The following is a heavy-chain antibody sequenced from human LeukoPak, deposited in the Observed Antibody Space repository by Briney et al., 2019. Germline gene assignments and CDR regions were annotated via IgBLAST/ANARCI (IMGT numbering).Heavy chain of an antibody. CDR1: GGTFSSYA. J-gene: IGHJ5*02. D-gene: IGHD2-2*01. V-gene: IGHV1-69*13. Sequence: SVKVSCKASGGTFSSYAISWVRQAPGQGLEWMGGIIPIFGTANYAQKFQGRVTITADESTSTAYMELSSLRSEDTAVYCCASVVVPAAMGEIVNWFDPWGQGTLVTVSS. CDR2: IIPIFGTA. CDR3: ASVVVPAAMGEIVNWFDP.